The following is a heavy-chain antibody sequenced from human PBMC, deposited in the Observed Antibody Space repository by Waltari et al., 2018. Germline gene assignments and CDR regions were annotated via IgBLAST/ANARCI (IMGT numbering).Heavy chain of an antibody. CDR1: GGSISSYY. J-gene: IGHJ5*02. Sequence: QVQLQESGPGLVKPSETLSLTCTVSGGSISSYYWSWIRQPPGKGLEWIGYMYYSGSTNYNPAFKIRVTISVDTSKHQYSLKLSSVTAAYTAVYYCARAGYYYDSSGYYSWFDPWGQGTLVTVSS. V-gene: IGHV4-59*01. D-gene: IGHD3-22*01. CDR2: MYYSGST. CDR3: ARAGYYYDSSGYYSWFDP.